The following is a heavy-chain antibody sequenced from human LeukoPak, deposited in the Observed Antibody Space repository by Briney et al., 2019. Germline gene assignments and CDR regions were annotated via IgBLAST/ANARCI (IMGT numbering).Heavy chain of an antibody. CDR2: IKSKTDGGTT. J-gene: IGHJ6*04. CDR1: GFTFSNAW. Sequence: GGSLRLSCAASGFTFSNAWMSWVRQAPGKGLEWVGRIKSKTDGGTTDYAAPVKGRFTISRDDSKNTLYLQMNSLKTEDTAVYYCTTDWVRGAFYYHGMDVWGKGTTVTVSS. CDR3: TTDWVRGAFYYHGMDV. V-gene: IGHV3-15*01. D-gene: IGHD3-10*01.